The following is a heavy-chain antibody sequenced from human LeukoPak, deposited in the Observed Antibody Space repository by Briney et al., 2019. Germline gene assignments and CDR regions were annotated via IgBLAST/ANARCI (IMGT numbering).Heavy chain of an antibody. Sequence: SETLFLTCTVSGGSISSGSYYWSWIRQPAGKGLEWIGRIYTSGSTNYNPSLKSRVTISVDTSKNQFSLKLSSVTAADTAVYYCARSLVDTAMVKGWFDPWGQGTLVTVSS. D-gene: IGHD5-18*01. V-gene: IGHV4-61*02. J-gene: IGHJ5*02. CDR3: ARSLVDTAMVKGWFDP. CDR2: IYTSGST. CDR1: GGSISSGSYY.